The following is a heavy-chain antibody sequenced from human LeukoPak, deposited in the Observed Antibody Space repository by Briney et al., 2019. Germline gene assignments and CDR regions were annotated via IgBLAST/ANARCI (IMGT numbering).Heavy chain of an antibody. D-gene: IGHD3-3*01. Sequence: LSETLSLTCTVSGGSISSYYWSWIRQPPGKGLEWIGYIYYSGSTNYNPSLKSRVTISVDTSKNQFSLKLSSVTAADTAVYYCARAYYDFWSGYYMPSYFDYWGQGTLVTVSS. CDR1: GGSISSYY. V-gene: IGHV4-59*01. CDR2: IYYSGST. CDR3: ARAYYDFWSGYYMPSYFDY. J-gene: IGHJ4*02.